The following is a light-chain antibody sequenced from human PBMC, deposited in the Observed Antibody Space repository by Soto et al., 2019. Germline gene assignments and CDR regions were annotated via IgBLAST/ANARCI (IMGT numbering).Light chain of an antibody. CDR1: QTISSW. J-gene: IGKJ1*01. V-gene: IGKV1-5*03. CDR2: KAS. Sequence: IKMTQSPSTLSGTVGDRVTITCRASQTISSWLAWYQQKPGKAPKLLIYKASTLKSGVPSRFSGSGSGTEFTLTISSLQPDDFATYCCQQDNSYSEAFGQGTKVDFK. CDR3: QQDNSYSEA.